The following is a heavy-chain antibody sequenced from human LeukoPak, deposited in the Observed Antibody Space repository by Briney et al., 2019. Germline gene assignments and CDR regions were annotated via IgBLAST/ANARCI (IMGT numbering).Heavy chain of an antibody. CDR1: GYTFTGYY. J-gene: IGHJ4*02. CDR3: GTLLSNGPFDY. CDR2: IYPNSGAT. V-gene: IGHV1-2*02. Sequence: SVKVSCKASGYTFTGYYMHWVRQAPGQGLEWMGWIYPNSGATKYAQKFQGRVTMTRDTSISTAYMELSGLRSDDTAVYYCGTLLSNGPFDYWGQGSRATVSS.